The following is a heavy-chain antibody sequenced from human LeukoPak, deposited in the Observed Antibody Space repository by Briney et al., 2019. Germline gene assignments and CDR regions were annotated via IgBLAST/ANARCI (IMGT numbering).Heavy chain of an antibody. V-gene: IGHV1-18*01. D-gene: IGHD2-15*01. CDR1: GYTFTSYG. CDR3: ATLYGGQRADGY. CDR2: ISAYNGNT. Sequence: GASVKVSCKASGYTFTSYGISWVRQAPGQGLEWMGWISAYNGNTNYAQKLQGRVTMTTDTSTSTAYMELRSLRTEDTAVYYCATLYGGQRADGYWGQGTLVTVSS. J-gene: IGHJ4*02.